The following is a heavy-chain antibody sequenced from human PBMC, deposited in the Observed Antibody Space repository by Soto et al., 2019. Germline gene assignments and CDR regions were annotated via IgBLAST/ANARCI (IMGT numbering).Heavy chain of an antibody. CDR3: ARASAVAARYYFDY. CDR2: IYHSGST. CDR1: GGSISSSNW. V-gene: IGHV4-4*02. Sequence: SETLSLTCAVSGGSISSSNWWSWVRQPPGKGLEWIGEIYHSGSTNYNPSLKSRVTISVDKSKNQFSLKLSSVTAADTAVYYCARASAVAARYYFDYWGQGTLVTVSS. D-gene: IGHD6-19*01. J-gene: IGHJ4*02.